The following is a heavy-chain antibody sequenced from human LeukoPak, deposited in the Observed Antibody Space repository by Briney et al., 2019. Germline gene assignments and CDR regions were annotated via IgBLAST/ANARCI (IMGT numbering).Heavy chain of an antibody. CDR2: INHSGST. CDR3: ARLYGDYARGAFDI. V-gene: IGHV4-34*01. CDR1: GGSFSGYY. D-gene: IGHD4-17*01. J-gene: IGHJ3*02. Sequence: PSETPSLTCAVYGGSFSGYYWSWIRQPPGKGLEWIGEINHSGSTNYNPSLKSRVTISVDTSKNQFSLKLSSVTAADTAVYYCARLYGDYARGAFDIWGQGTMVTVSS.